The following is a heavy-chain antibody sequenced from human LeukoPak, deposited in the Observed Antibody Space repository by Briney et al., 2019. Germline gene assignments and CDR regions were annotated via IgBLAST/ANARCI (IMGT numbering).Heavy chain of an antibody. Sequence: SETLSLTCAVSGGSISSGGYSWSWIRQPPGKGLEWIGYIYHSGSTNYNPSLKSRVTMSIDTSKNQFSLKLRSVTAADTAVYYCARVGDWNDLVYWGQGTLVTVSS. CDR3: ARVGDWNDLVY. V-gene: IGHV4-30-2*01. D-gene: IGHD1-1*01. CDR1: GGSISSGGYS. J-gene: IGHJ4*02. CDR2: IYHSGST.